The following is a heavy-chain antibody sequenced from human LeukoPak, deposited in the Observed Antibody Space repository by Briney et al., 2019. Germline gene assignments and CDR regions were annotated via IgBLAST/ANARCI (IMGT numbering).Heavy chain of an antibody. CDR2: IYYSGST. CDR1: GGSISSYY. CDR3: ASRGSSSWYYFDY. Sequence: SETLSLTCTVSGGSISSYYWSWIRQPPGKGLEWIGYIYYSGSTNYSPSLKSRVTISVDTSKNQFSLKLSSVTAADTAVYYCASRGSSSWYYFDYWGQGTLVTVSS. V-gene: IGHV4-59*08. J-gene: IGHJ4*02. D-gene: IGHD6-13*01.